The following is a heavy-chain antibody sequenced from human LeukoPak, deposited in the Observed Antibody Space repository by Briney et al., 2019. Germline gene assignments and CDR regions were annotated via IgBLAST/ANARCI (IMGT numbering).Heavy chain of an antibody. V-gene: IGHV3-66*01. D-gene: IGHD3-10*01. J-gene: IGHJ1*01. CDR1: GFIISDNF. CDR3: ARDTDYYGAGRQGYFDH. CDR2: IFSDGET. Sequence: GGSLRLSCAASGFIISDNFMGWVRQTPGKGLELVSLIFSDGETYSSDSVEGRFAISKDNSNNTLPHQMNSLRVEDTAMYYCARDTDYYGAGRQGYFDHWGQGTLVTVSS.